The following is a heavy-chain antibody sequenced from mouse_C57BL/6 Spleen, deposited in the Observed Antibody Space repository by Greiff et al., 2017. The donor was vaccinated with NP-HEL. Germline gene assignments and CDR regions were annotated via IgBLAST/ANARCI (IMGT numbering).Heavy chain of an antibody. V-gene: IGHV1-26*01. D-gene: IGHD2-4*01. CDR1: GYTFTDYY. CDR2: INPNNGGT. CDR3: ARSRGYDYNYYAMDY. J-gene: IGHJ4*01. Sequence: EVQLQQSGPELVKPGASVKISCKASGYTFTDYYMNWVKQSHGKSLEWIGDINPNNGGTSYNQKFKGKATLTVDKSSSTAYMELRSLTSEDSAVYYCARSRGYDYNYYAMDYWGQGTSVTVSS.